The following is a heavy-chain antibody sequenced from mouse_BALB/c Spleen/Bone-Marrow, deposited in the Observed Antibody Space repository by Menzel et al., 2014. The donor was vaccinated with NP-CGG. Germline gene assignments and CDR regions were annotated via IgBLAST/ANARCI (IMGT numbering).Heavy chain of an antibody. CDR3: ARDYYGSSYYFDY. J-gene: IGHJ2*01. CDR2: INSNGGST. CDR1: GFTFSSYG. Sequence: VQLKESGGGLVQPGGSLKLTCAASGFTFSSYGMSWVRQTPDKRLELVATINSNGGSTYYPDSAKGRFTISRDNAKNTLYLQMSSLKSEDTAMYYCARDYYGSSYYFDYWGQGTTLTVSS. V-gene: IGHV5-6-3*01. D-gene: IGHD1-1*01.